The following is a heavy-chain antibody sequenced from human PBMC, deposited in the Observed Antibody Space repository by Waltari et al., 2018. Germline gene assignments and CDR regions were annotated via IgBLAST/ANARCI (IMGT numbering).Heavy chain of an antibody. CDR3: ARDSILYGSGSYYFDY. J-gene: IGHJ4*02. CDR2: IYYSGST. CDR1: GGSISSSSYY. Sequence: QLQLQESGPGLVKPSETLSLTCTVSGGSISSSSYYWGWIRQPQGKGLEWIGSIYYSGSTYYNPSLKSRVTISVDTSKNQFSLKLSSVTAADTAVYYCARDSILYGSGSYYFDYWGQGTLVTVSS. D-gene: IGHD3-10*01. V-gene: IGHV4-39*07.